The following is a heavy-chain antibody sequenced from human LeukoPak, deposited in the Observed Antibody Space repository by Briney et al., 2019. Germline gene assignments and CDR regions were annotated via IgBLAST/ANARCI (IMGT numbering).Heavy chain of an antibody. V-gene: IGHV1-2*02. CDR1: GYTFTAYY. CDR2: INGNSSGT. J-gene: IGHJ4*02. CDR3: VRDRGDSSGGYDY. Sequence: GASVKVSCRASGYTFTAYYMHWMRQAPGQGLEWMGWINGNSSGTKYAQKCQGRVTMTRDTSISTAYMDLSSLRSDDTAVYYCVRDRGDSSGGYDYWGQGTLVTVSS. D-gene: IGHD6-19*01.